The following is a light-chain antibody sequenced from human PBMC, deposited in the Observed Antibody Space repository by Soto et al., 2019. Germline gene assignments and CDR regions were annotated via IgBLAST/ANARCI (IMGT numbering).Light chain of an antibody. CDR2: AAS. CDR3: QQSYSTTQT. V-gene: IGKV1-39*01. CDR1: QDIRND. J-gene: IGKJ1*01. Sequence: IQMTQFPSSLSASVRDRVTVTCRASQDIRNDLGWYQQQPGKAPKLLIYAASSLQSGVPSRFSGSGSGTDFTLTISSLQPEDFATYYCQQSYSTTQTFGQGTKVDIK.